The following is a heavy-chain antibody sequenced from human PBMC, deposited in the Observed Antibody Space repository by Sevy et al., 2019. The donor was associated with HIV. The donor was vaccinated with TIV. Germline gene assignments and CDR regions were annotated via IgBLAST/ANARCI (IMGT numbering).Heavy chain of an antibody. J-gene: IGHJ4*02. CDR3: ARSYYDFWRGYFDY. V-gene: IGHV3-11*01. D-gene: IGHD3-3*01. CDR1: GFTFSDYY. Sequence: GGALRLSCAASGFTFSDYYMSWIRQAPGKGLEGVSYISSSGSTIYYADSGKGRITISRDNAKNSLYLQMNSLRAEDTAVYYCARSYYDFWRGYFDYWRQGTLVTVSS. CDR2: ISSSGSTI.